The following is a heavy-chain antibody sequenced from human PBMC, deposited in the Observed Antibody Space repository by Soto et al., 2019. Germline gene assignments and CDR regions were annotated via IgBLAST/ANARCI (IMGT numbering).Heavy chain of an antibody. D-gene: IGHD3-16*01. CDR1: GYTFTSNY. CDR2: ISPSSGST. J-gene: IGHJ4*02. Sequence: GASVKVSCKASGYTFTSNYMHWVRQAPGQGLEWMGIISPSSGSTTYAQKFQGRVTVTRDTSTSTVYMELSSLRSEDTAVYYCARDKGSFYVFDYWGQGTLVTVSS. CDR3: ARDKGSFYVFDY. V-gene: IGHV1-46*01.